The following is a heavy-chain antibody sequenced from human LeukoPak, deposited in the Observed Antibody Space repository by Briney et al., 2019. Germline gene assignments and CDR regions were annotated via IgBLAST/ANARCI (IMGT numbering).Heavy chain of an antibody. V-gene: IGHV3-21*01. Sequence: PGGSLRLSCAASGFTFSSYTMNWVRQAPGKGLEWVSSISSGSIYIYYADSVKGRFTISRDNAKNSLYLQMNSLRAEDTAVYYCAREISSGSYNIAYWGQGTLVTVSS. J-gene: IGHJ4*02. CDR3: AREISSGSYNIAY. D-gene: IGHD3-10*01. CDR2: ISSGSIYI. CDR1: GFTFSSYT.